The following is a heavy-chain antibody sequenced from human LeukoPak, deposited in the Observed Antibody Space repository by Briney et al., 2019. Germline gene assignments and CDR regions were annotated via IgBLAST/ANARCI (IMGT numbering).Heavy chain of an antibody. Sequence: PGGSLRLSCVASGFTFSRYWMHCVRQAPGKGLVWVSRINSDGSTTIYVDSVKGRFTISRDNAKNSLFLQMNSLRAEDTAVYYCARVGPAPGMAAAFDIWGQGTVVTVSS. CDR3: ARVGPAPGMAAAFDI. CDR1: GFTFSRYW. J-gene: IGHJ3*02. CDR2: INSDGSTT. V-gene: IGHV3-74*01. D-gene: IGHD6-13*01.